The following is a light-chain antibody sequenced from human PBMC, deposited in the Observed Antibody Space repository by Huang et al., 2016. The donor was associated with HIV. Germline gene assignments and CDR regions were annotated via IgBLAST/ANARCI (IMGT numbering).Light chain of an antibody. V-gene: IGKV1-NL1*01. CDR3: QQYHSTPYT. CDR2: AAS. Sequence: DIQMTQSPSSLSASVRNRVTITCRASQAIAKSLAWYQQKPGKAPKLLLYAASRLEIGVPSRFSGSGSVTDYTLTISSLQPEDFATYYCQQYHSTPYTFGQGTKLEIK. CDR1: QAIAKS. J-gene: IGKJ2*01.